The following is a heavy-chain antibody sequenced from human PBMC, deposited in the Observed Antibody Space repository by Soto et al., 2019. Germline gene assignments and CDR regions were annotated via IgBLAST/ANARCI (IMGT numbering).Heavy chain of an antibody. J-gene: IGHJ4*02. V-gene: IGHV1-69*13. CDR2: IIPIFGTA. CDR3: AGGSILAAARPIRGGTGAGTSKDCSGGSCYFPAFHY. Sequence: ASVKVSCKASGGTFSSYAISWVRQAPGQGLEWMGGIIPIFGTANYAQKFQGRVTITADESTSTAYLELSSLRSEDTAVFYCAGGSILAAARPIRGGTGAGTSKDCSGGSCYFPAFHYWGQGTLVTVSS. D-gene: IGHD2-15*01. CDR1: GGTFSSYA.